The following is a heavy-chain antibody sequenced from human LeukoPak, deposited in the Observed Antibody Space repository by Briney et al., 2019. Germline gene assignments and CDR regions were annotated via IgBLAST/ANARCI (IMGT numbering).Heavy chain of an antibody. D-gene: IGHD2-15*01. J-gene: IGHJ4*02. Sequence: TSETLSLTCTVSGGSISSGSYYWSWIRQPAGKGLEWIGRIYTSGNTNYNPSLKSRVTISVDTSKNQFSLKLSSVTAADTAVYYCAREMCSGGSCYSGLFDYWGQGTLVTVSS. CDR1: GGSISSGSYY. CDR3: AREMCSGGSCYSGLFDY. V-gene: IGHV4-61*02. CDR2: IYTSGNT.